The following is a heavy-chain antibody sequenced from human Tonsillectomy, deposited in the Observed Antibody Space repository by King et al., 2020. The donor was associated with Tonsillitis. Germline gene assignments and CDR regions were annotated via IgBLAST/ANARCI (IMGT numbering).Heavy chain of an antibody. D-gene: IGHD1-26*01. Sequence: QLVQSWGGVVQTVRSLRLSCAASGFTFSSYGMTWVRQAHGKGLELVAVILYDGRNKKYADSVKGRFTISRDNSKNTLYLQRNTLRAEDTAVYYCAKDLEWELVAGSFDYWGQGTLVTVSS. CDR1: GFTFSSYG. V-gene: IGHV3-30*18. CDR3: AKDLEWELVAGSFDY. CDR2: ILYDGRNK. J-gene: IGHJ4*02.